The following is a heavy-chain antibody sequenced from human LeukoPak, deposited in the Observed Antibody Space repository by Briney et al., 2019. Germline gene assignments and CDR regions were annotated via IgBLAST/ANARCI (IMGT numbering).Heavy chain of an antibody. CDR3: ARDPYDSSGYYYQRPPFDY. CDR2: ISAYNGNT. Sequence: ASVKVSCKTSGYTFTNYGIMWVRQAPGQGLEWMGWISAYNGNTNYAQKLQGRVTMTTDTSTSTAYMELRSLRSDDTAVYYCARDPYDSSGYYYQRPPFDYWGQGTLVTVSS. CDR1: GYTFTNYG. J-gene: IGHJ4*02. D-gene: IGHD3-22*01. V-gene: IGHV1-18*01.